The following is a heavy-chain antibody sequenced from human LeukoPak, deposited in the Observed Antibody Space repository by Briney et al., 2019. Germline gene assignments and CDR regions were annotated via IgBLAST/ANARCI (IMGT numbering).Heavy chain of an antibody. CDR2: ISYDGSNK. V-gene: IGHV3-30*18. J-gene: IGHJ5*02. Sequence: GGSLRLSCAASGFTFSSYGMHWVRQAPGKGLEWVAVISYDGSNKYYAGSVKGRFTISRDNSKNTLYLQMNSLRAEDTAVYYCAKGPTQYSSGWLTWGQGTLVTVSS. CDR1: GFTFSSYG. CDR3: AKGPTQYSSGWLT. D-gene: IGHD6-19*01.